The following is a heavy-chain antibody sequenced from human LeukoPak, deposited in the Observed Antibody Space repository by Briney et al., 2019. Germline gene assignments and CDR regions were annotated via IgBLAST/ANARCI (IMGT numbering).Heavy chain of an antibody. J-gene: IGHJ6*02. CDR3: ARGHYYYYGMDV. CDR1: GGSISSGSYY. CDR2: IYTSGST. Sequence: PSETLSLTSTVSGGSISSGSYYWSCIRQPAGKGLEWIGRIYTSGSTNYNPSLKSRVTISVDTSKNQFSLKLSSVPAADTAVCYCARGHYYYYGMDVWGQGTTVTVSS. V-gene: IGHV4-61*02.